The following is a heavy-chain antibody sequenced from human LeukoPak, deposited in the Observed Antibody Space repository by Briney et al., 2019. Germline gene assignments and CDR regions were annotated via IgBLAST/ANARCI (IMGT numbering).Heavy chain of an antibody. V-gene: IGHV4-34*01. Sequence: PSETLSLTCAVYGGSFSGYYWSWIRQPPGKGLEWIGEINHSGSTNYNPSPKSRVTISVDTSKNQFSLKLSSVTAADTAVYYCARGRPFLYYDSSGYSWFDPWGQGTLVTVSS. CDR3: ARGRPFLYYDSSGYSWFDP. D-gene: IGHD3-22*01. J-gene: IGHJ5*02. CDR2: INHSGST. CDR1: GGSFSGYY.